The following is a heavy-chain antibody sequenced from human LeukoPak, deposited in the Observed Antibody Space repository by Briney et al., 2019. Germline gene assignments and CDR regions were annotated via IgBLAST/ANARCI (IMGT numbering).Heavy chain of an antibody. D-gene: IGHD4-11*01. CDR1: GGSISSSNW. J-gene: IGHJ6*03. CDR2: IYYSGST. Sequence: PSETLSLTCAVSGGSISSSNWWSWVRQPPGKGLEWIGSIYYSGSTYYNPSLKSRVTISVDTSKNQFSLKLSSVTAADTAVYYCARLTVTRGLYYYYMDVWGKGTTVTVSS. CDR3: ARLTVTRGLYYYYMDV. V-gene: IGHV4-4*02.